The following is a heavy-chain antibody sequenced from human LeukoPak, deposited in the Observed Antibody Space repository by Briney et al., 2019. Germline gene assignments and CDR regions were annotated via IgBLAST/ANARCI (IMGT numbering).Heavy chain of an antibody. CDR1: GGSISSYY. Sequence: SETLSLTCTVSGGSISSYYWSWIRQPPGKGLEWIGYNSYSGSTNYNPSLKSRVTISLDTSKNQFSLKLSPVTAADTAVYYCAQNWGSYAFDIWGQGTMVTVSS. CDR2: NSYSGST. J-gene: IGHJ3*02. CDR3: AQNWGSYAFDI. V-gene: IGHV4-59*01. D-gene: IGHD7-27*01.